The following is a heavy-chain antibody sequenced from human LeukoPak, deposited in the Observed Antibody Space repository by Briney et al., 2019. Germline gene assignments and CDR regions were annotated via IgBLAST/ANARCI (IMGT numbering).Heavy chain of an antibody. D-gene: IGHD3-3*01. J-gene: IGHJ6*03. CDR1: GFTVSSNY. CDR3: AKDSAFPATYDFWGGSRDYYMDV. CDR2: IWYGGSNK. V-gene: IGHV3-30*02. Sequence: AGGSLRLSCAASGFTVSSNYMSWVRQAPGKGLEWVAFIWYGGSNKYYADSVKGRFTISRDNSKNTLYLQMNSLRADDTAVYYCAKDSAFPATYDFWGGSRDYYMDVWGKGTTVTVSS.